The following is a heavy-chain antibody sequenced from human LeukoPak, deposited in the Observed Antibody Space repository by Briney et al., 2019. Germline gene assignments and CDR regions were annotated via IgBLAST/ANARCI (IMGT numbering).Heavy chain of an antibody. CDR1: GGSNNSYY. V-gene: IGHV4-4*09. CDR2: TYPSGNT. J-gene: IGHJ5*02. CDR3: ARKAPKKGWFDP. Sequence: PSETLSLTCTVSGGSNNSYYWSWIRQPPGKGLEWIGYTYPSGNTNYSPSLKSRVTISIDMSRNQFSLKLSSVTAADTAVYYCARKAPKKGWFDPWGQGTLVTVS.